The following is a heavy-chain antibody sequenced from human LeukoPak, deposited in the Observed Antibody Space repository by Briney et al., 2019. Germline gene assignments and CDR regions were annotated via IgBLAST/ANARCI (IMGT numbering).Heavy chain of an antibody. J-gene: IGHJ5*02. CDR3: ARDANDWFDP. V-gene: IGHV4-59*01. Sequence: SETLSLTCTVSGGSISGYYWSSIRQPPGKGLEWIGYIYYSGSTNYNPSLKSRVTISVDTSKNQFSLKLSSVTAADTAVYYCARDANDWFDPWGQGTLVTVSS. CDR1: GGSISGYY. CDR2: IYYSGST.